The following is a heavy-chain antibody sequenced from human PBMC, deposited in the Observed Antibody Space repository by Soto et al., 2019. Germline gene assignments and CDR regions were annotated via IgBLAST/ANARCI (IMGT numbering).Heavy chain of an antibody. D-gene: IGHD5-18*01. V-gene: IGHV2-5*02. CDR2: IYWDDDK. CDR1: GFSLSTSGVG. J-gene: IGHJ6*03. CDR3: AHRGYSYGYGVYYYMDV. Sequence: LTCTFSGFSLSTSGVGVGWIRQPPGKALEWLALIYWDDDKRYSPSLKSRLTITKDTSKNQVVLTMTNMDPVDTATYYCAHRGYSYGYGVYYYMDVWGKGTTVTVSS.